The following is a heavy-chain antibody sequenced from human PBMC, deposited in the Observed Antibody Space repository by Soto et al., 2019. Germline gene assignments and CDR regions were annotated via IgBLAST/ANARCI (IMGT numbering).Heavy chain of an antibody. D-gene: IGHD4-17*01. J-gene: IGHJ6*03. V-gene: IGHV3-30*18. CDR2: ISYDGSNK. Sequence: GGSLRLSCAASGFTFSSYGMHWVRQAPGKGLEWVAVISYDGSNKYYADSVKGRFTISRDNSKNTLYLQMNSLRAEDTAVYYCAKVRVDGDSYYYYYMDVWGKGTTITVSS. CDR1: GFTFSSYG. CDR3: AKVRVDGDSYYYYYMDV.